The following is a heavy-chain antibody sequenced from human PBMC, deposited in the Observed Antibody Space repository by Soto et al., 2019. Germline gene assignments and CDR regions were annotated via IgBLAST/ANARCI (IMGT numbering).Heavy chain of an antibody. V-gene: IGHV1-3*01. CDR1: GYTFTSYA. Sequence: GASVKVSFKASGYTFTSYAMHWVRQAPGQRLEWMGWINAGNGNTKYSQKFQGRVTITRDTSASTAYMELSSLRSEDTAVYYCATAVGDFWSGYYTTLYYFDYWGQGTLVTVS. J-gene: IGHJ4*02. D-gene: IGHD3-3*01. CDR2: INAGNGNT. CDR3: ATAVGDFWSGYYTTLYYFDY.